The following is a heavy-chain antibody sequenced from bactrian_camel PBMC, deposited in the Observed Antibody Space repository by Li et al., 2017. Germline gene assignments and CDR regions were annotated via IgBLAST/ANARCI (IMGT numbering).Heavy chain of an antibody. CDR3: GAGRYCSLSYITI. V-gene: IGHV3S54*01. CDR1: GDTYRSKC. D-gene: IGHD6*01. Sequence: HVQLVESGGGSVQAGGSLTLSCEARGDTYRSKCMGWFRQAPGKEREGVASVYTGGPDIHYADFVKGRFTVSQDSNKSTLYLDMSNLNASDTAVYYCGAGRYCSLSYITIWGQGTQVTVS. J-gene: IGHJ4*01. CDR2: VYTGGPDI.